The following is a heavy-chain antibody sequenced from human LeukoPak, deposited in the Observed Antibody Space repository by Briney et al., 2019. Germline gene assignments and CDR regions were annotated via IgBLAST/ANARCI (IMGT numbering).Heavy chain of an antibody. D-gene: IGHD3-22*01. Sequence: GGSLRLSCAASGFTFSSYAMSWVRQAPGKGLECVSAISGGGGSTFYADSVKGRFTISRDNSKNTLYLQMNSLRAEDTAVYYCAKDETYYYDSSGYYQRSPFDYWGQGTLVTVSS. CDR3: AKDETYYYDSSGYYQRSPFDY. CDR2: ISGGGGST. V-gene: IGHV3-23*01. J-gene: IGHJ4*02. CDR1: GFTFSSYA.